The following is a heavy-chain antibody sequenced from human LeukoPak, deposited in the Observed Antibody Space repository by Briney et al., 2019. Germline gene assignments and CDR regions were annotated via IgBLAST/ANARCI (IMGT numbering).Heavy chain of an antibody. J-gene: IGHJ4*02. CDR2: IKQDGSEK. Sequence: GGSLRLSCAASGFTFSSYWVSWVRQAPGKGLELVANIKQDGSEKYYVDSVKGRFTISRDNAKNSLYLQMNSLRAEDTAVYYCPRNQRRLDYWGQGTLVTVSS. CDR3: PRNQRRLDY. V-gene: IGHV3-7*01. D-gene: IGHD1-14*01. CDR1: GFTFSSYW.